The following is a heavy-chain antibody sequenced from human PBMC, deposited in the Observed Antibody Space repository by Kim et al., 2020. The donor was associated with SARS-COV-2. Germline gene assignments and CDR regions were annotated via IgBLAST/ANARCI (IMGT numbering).Heavy chain of an antibody. Sequence: GGSLRLSCAASGFSLSGNYMSWVRQAPGKGLEWVSNIYSGGNTYYADSAKGRFTISRDNSENILYLQMNSLRADDTAVYYCARGGGAFCGGDCLRTFDLWGRGTRVTVSS. CDR3: ARGGGAFCGGDCLRTFDL. V-gene: IGHV3-53*01. CDR1: GFSLSGNY. J-gene: IGHJ2*01. CDR2: IYSGGNT. D-gene: IGHD2-21*02.